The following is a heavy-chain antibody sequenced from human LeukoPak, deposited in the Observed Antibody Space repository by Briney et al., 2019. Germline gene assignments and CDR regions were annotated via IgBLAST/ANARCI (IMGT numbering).Heavy chain of an antibody. V-gene: IGHV1-18*01. Sequence: GASVNVSCKASGYTFTNYGITWVRQAPGQGLEWMGWISPYKGDRNYAQSLQGRVTMTTDTPTSTAYMEVRSLRSDDTAVYYCATEGGWQPTDYGDNVYWGQGTLVTVSS. CDR3: ATEGGWQPTDYGDNVY. CDR1: GYTFTNYG. CDR2: ISPYKGDR. D-gene: IGHD4-17*01. J-gene: IGHJ4*02.